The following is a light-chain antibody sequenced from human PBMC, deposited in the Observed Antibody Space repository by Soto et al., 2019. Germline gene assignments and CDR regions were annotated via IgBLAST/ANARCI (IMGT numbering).Light chain of an antibody. Sequence: QPVLTQPPSVSGAPGRRVTISCTGSSSNIGAGYDVHWYQQLPGTAPKLLIYGNSNRPSGVPDRFSGSKSGTSASLAITGLQAEDEAEYYCQSHDSSRSGHVVFGGGTKLTVL. V-gene: IGLV1-40*01. CDR2: GNS. J-gene: IGLJ2*01. CDR3: QSHDSSRSGHVV. CDR1: SSNIGAGYD.